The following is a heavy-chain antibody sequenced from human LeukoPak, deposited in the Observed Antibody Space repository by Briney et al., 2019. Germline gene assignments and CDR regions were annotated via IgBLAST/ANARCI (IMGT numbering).Heavy chain of an antibody. V-gene: IGHV4-39*07. D-gene: IGHD6-6*01. CDR3: AREQNSSAGS. Sequence: SETLSLTCTVSGGFISSRSHYWAWIRQPPGKGLEWIGSIYYSGSTYYSPSLKSRVTISVDTSKNQFSLKLSSVTAADTAVYYCAREQNSSAGSWGQGTLVTVSS. J-gene: IGHJ5*02. CDR1: GGFISSRSHY. CDR2: IYYSGST.